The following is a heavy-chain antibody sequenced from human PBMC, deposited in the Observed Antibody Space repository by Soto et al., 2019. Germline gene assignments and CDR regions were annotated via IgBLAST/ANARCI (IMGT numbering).Heavy chain of an antibody. D-gene: IGHD5-12*01. Sequence: ASVKVSCKASGYTFTGYYMHWVRQAPGQGLEWMGWINPNSGGTNYAQKFQGWVTMTRDTSISTAYMELSRLRSDDTAVYYCARGPRYSGYEFDYWGQGTLVTVPS. CDR2: INPNSGGT. CDR3: ARGPRYSGYEFDY. V-gene: IGHV1-2*04. J-gene: IGHJ4*02. CDR1: GYTFTGYY.